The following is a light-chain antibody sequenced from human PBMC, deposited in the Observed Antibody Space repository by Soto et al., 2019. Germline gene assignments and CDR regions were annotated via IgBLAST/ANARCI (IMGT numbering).Light chain of an antibody. CDR2: GAP. J-gene: IGKJ3*01. CDR3: QQYGTSPFT. CDR1: QSVSNNY. V-gene: IGKV3-20*01. Sequence: EIVLTQSPGTLSLSPGERATLSCRASQSVSNNYLAWYQQQPGQAPRLLISGAPNRATGIPDRFSGSGSGTNFPLAISRLEPEDFAVYYCQQYGTSPFTLGPGTKVDLK.